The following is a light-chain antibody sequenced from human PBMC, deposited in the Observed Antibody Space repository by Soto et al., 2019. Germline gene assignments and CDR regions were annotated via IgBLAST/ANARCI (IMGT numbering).Light chain of an antibody. V-gene: IGKV3-15*01. Sequence: EIVLTQSPATLSVSPGDRVTLSCRASQSVDINLAWYQQRPGQAPRLLVYGASTKATDMPGRFSGRGSGTEFTLTINNLHPEPFAAYYCQQYRNWPRTFGQGTKVDI. CDR1: QSVDIN. CDR2: GAS. CDR3: QQYRNWPRT. J-gene: IGKJ1*01.